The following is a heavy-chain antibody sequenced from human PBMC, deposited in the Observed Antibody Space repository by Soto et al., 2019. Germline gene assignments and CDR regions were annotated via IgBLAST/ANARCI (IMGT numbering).Heavy chain of an antibody. CDR3: ARDFLGADAFDI. CDR2: ISAYNGST. D-gene: IGHD1-26*01. Sequence: ASVKVSCKASGYTFTSYGISWVRQAPGQGLEWMGWISAYNGSTSYAQKFQGRVTMTRDTSTSTVYMELSSLRSEDTAVYYCARDFLGADAFDIWGQGTMVTVSS. J-gene: IGHJ3*02. CDR1: GYTFTSYG. V-gene: IGHV1-18*01.